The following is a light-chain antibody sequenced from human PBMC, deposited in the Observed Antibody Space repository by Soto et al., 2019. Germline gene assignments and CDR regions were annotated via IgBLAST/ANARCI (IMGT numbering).Light chain of an antibody. V-gene: IGLV2-8*01. J-gene: IGLJ3*02. CDR2: EVP. CDR1: SSDVGAYNY. CDR3: SSFASSNTWV. Sequence: QSALTQPPSASGSPGQSVTIACTGTSSDVGAYNYVSWYQQHAVKAPKLVIYEVPKRPSGVPDRFSGSKSANRASLAVAGLKAEVEADYYCSSFASSNTWVFGGGTKLTVL.